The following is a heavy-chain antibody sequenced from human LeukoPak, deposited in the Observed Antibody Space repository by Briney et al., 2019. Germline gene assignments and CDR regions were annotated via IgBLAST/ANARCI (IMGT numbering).Heavy chain of an antibody. CDR1: GSTFTGYY. J-gene: IGHJ6*02. CDR2: INPNSGGT. Sequence: GASVKVSCKASGSTFTGYYMHWVRQAPGQGLEWMGWINPNSGGTNYAQKFQGRVTMTRDTSISTAYMELSRLRSDDTAVYYCARVRYCSSTSCPEGPYGMDVWGQGTTVTVSS. CDR3: ARVRYCSSTSCPEGPYGMDV. V-gene: IGHV1-2*02. D-gene: IGHD2-2*01.